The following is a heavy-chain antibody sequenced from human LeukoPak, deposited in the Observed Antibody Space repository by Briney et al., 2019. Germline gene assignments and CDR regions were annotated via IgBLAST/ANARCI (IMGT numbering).Heavy chain of an antibody. CDR3: AADYDILTGYFPLDY. D-gene: IGHD3-9*01. Sequence: GASVKVSCKASGYTFTSYDINWVRQATGQGLEWMGGIIPIFGTANYAQKFQGRVTITADESTSTAYVELSSLRSEDTAVYYCAADYDILTGYFPLDYWGQGTLVTVSS. CDR2: IIPIFGTA. J-gene: IGHJ4*02. CDR1: GYTFTSYD. V-gene: IGHV1-69*13.